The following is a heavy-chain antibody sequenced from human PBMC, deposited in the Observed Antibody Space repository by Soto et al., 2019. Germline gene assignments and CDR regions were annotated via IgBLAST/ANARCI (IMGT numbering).Heavy chain of an antibody. J-gene: IGHJ5*02. V-gene: IGHV1-8*01. D-gene: IGHD6-13*01. CDR1: GYTFTSYD. CDR3: ARVRRSSWQAHNWFDP. Sequence: QVQLVQSGAEVKKPGASVKVSCKASGYTFTSYDINWVRQATVQGLEWMGWMNPNSGNTGYAQKFQGRVTMTRNTSISTAYMELSSLRSEDTAVYYCARVRRSSWQAHNWFDPWGQGTLVTVSS. CDR2: MNPNSGNT.